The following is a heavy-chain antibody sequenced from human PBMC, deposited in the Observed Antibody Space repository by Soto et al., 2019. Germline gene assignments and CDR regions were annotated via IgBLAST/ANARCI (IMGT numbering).Heavy chain of an antibody. CDR3: ARTPRRGYYFDY. J-gene: IGHJ4*02. CDR1: GGSISSGDYY. V-gene: IGHV4-30-4*01. D-gene: IGHD3-10*01. CDR2: IYYSGST. Sequence: QVQLQESGPGLVKPSQTLSLTCTVSGGSISSGDYYWSWIRQPPVKGLEWIGYIYYSGSTLYNPSLKSRITISVDTSKNQFFLKLSSVTAADTAVYYCARTPRRGYYFDYWGQGTMVTVSS.